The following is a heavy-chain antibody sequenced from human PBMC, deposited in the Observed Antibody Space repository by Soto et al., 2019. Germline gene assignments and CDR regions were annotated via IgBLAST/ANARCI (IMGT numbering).Heavy chain of an antibody. Sequence: ASETLSLTCAMYGGSLSDYYWSWVRQPPGKGLEWIGEINHGGNSNYNPSLKSRVTISVDTSNNQFSLKLTSVTAADTGVYYCAGREFSTSSFYYYYYAMDVWGQGTTVT. CDR3: AGREFSTSSFYYYYYAMDV. J-gene: IGHJ6*02. CDR1: GGSLSDYY. V-gene: IGHV4-34*01. CDR2: INHGGNS. D-gene: IGHD6-6*01.